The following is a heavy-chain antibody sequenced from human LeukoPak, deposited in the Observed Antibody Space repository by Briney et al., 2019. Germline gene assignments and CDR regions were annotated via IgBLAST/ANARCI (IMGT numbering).Heavy chain of an antibody. Sequence: GGSLRLSCAASGVTFSSYGMHWVRQAPGKGLEWVAVISYDGSNKYYADSVKGRFTISRDNSKNTLYLQMNSLRAEDTAVYYCAKARVYRAAASDLDAFDIWGQGTMVTVSS. CDR2: ISYDGSNK. J-gene: IGHJ3*02. CDR3: AKARVYRAAASDLDAFDI. CDR1: GVTFSSYG. D-gene: IGHD6-13*01. V-gene: IGHV3-30*18.